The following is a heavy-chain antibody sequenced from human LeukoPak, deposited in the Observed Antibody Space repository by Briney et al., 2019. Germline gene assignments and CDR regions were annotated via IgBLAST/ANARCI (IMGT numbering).Heavy chain of an antibody. D-gene: IGHD3-22*01. J-gene: IGHJ4*02. CDR2: INPSGGST. CDR3: ARGDYYDSSGYFH. V-gene: IGHV1-46*01. CDR1: GYTFTSYG. Sequence: ASVKVSCKASGYTFTSYGISWVRQAPGQGLEWMGIINPSGGSTSYAQKFQGRVTMTRDMSTSTVYMELSSLRSEDTAVYYCARGDYYDSSGYFHWGQGTLVTVSS.